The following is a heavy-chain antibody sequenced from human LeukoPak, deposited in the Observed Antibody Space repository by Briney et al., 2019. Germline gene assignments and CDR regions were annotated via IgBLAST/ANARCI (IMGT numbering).Heavy chain of an antibody. CDR3: AKDYDILTGYSSIDY. J-gene: IGHJ4*02. D-gene: IGHD3-9*01. V-gene: IGHV3-30*18. CDR2: ISYDGSNK. Sequence: GGSLRLSCAASGFTFSSYGMHWVRQAPGKGLEWVAVISYDGSNKYYADSVKRRFTISRDNSKNTLYLQMNSLRAEDTAVYYCAKDYDILTGYSSIDYWGQGTLVTVSS. CDR1: GFTFSSYG.